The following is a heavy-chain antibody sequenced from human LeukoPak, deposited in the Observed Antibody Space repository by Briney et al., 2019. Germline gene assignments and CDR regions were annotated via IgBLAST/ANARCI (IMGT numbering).Heavy chain of an antibody. CDR3: ARGFGHP. D-gene: IGHD3-10*01. Sequence: PSETLSLTCTVSGGSISGYYWSWFRQPAGKGLEWIGRVYTSETTNYNPSLKSRVTMSIDTSKNQFSLKLTSVTAADTAVYYCARGFGHPWGQGTLVTVSS. CDR2: VYTSETT. CDR1: GGSISGYY. V-gene: IGHV4-4*07. J-gene: IGHJ5*02.